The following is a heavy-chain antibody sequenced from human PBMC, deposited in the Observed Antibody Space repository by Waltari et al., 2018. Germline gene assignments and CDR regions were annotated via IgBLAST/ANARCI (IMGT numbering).Heavy chain of an antibody. D-gene: IGHD5-12*01. CDR1: GWSFSGYY. CDR3: ARGLRDIGTRGYYYYYYGMDV. J-gene: IGHJ6*02. V-gene: IGHV4-34*01. CDR2: INHSGST. Sequence: QVQLQQWGAGLLKPSETLSLTCAVYGWSFSGYYWSWFRQPPGKGREWIGEINHSGSTNYHPSLKSRVTISVDTSKNQFSLKLSSVTAADTAVYYCARGLRDIGTRGYYYYYYGMDVWGQGTTVTVSS.